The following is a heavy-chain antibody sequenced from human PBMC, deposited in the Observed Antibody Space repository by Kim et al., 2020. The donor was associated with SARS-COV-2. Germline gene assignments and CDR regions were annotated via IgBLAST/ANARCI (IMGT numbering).Heavy chain of an antibody. CDR3: ARDQVLDSSGYLDY. Sequence: SETLSLTCTVSGGSISSGGYYWSWIRQHPGKGLEWIGYIYYSGSTYYNPSLKSRVTISVDTSKNQFSLKLSSVTAADMAVYYCARDQVLDSSGYLDYWGQGTLVTVSS. J-gene: IGHJ4*02. CDR2: IYYSGST. D-gene: IGHD3-22*01. CDR1: GGSISSGGYY. V-gene: IGHV4-31*03.